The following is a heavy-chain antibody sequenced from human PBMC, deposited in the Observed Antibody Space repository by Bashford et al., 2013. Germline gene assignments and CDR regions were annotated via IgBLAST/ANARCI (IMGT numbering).Heavy chain of an antibody. D-gene: IGHD4-17*01. V-gene: IGHV3-11*01. Sequence: GSLRLSCAASGFTFSAYYMSWIRQAPGKGLEWVSYISSSGTTVYFADSVKGRFTISRDNAKDSLYLQMNSLRAEDTAVYYCAKDRDDYGDPECFDIWGLGTMGHRLL. CDR2: ISSSGTTV. J-gene: IGHJ3*02. CDR3: AKDRDDYGDPECFDI. CDR1: GFTFSAYY.